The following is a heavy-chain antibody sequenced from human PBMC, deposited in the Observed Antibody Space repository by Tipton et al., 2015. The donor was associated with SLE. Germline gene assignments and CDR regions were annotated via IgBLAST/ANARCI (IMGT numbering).Heavy chain of an antibody. Sequence: TLSLTCTVSGGSISSGGYYWSWIRQHPGKGLEWIGYIYYSGSTNYNPSLKSRVTISVDTSKNQFSLKLSSVTAADTAVYYCARGPRSIAAWYYYGMDVWGQGTTVTVSS. J-gene: IGHJ6*02. CDR3: ARGPRSIAAWYYYGMDV. CDR1: GGSISSGGYY. V-gene: IGHV4-61*08. CDR2: IYYSGST. D-gene: IGHD6-6*01.